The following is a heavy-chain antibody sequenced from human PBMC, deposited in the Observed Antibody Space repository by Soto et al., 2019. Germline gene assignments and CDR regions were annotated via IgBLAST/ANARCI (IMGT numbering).Heavy chain of an antibody. CDR2: INEDGSRI. CDR3: ARDIRGSNF. V-gene: IGHV3-74*01. D-gene: IGHD2-2*02. CDR1: GFIFSNYW. J-gene: IGHJ4*02. Sequence: VQLVESGGGLVQPGGSLRLSCAASGFIFSNYWMHWVRQGPGKGLVWVSRINEDGSRIYYADSVRGRFAISRDNAKKTVYLQMNSVTAEDTGVYYCARDIRGSNFWGQGTLVTVSS.